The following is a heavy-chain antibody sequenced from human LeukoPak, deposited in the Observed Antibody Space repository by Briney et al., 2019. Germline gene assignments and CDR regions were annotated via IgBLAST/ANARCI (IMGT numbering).Heavy chain of an antibody. CDR3: ARGVWFGDQKAGNWFDP. J-gene: IGHJ5*02. D-gene: IGHD3-10*01. V-gene: IGHV1-69*04. CDR1: GGTFSSYA. CDR2: IIPILGIA. Sequence: GASVKVSCKASGGTFSSYAIIWVRQAPGQGLEWMGRIIPILGIANYAQKFQGRVTITADKSASTAYMELSSLRSEDTAVYYCARGVWFGDQKAGNWFDPWGQGTLVTVSS.